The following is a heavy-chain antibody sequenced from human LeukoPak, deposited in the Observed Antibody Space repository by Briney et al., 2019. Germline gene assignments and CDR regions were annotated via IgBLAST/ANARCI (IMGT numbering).Heavy chain of an antibody. CDR3: ARQGIGVFDS. J-gene: IGHJ4*02. Sequence: SETLSLTCIVPDGSISKAVYSWGWLRQPPGQGLEWIGTIYYGGSAARNASLKSRVTISVDKSRNQFSLNLSSVTAADTAIYYCARQGIGVFDSWGQGILVTVSS. V-gene: IGHV4-39*01. D-gene: IGHD3-16*01. CDR2: IYYGGSA. CDR1: DGSISKAVYS.